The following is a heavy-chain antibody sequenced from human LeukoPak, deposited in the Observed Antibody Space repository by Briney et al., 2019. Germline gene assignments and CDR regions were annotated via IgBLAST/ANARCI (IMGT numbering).Heavy chain of an antibody. V-gene: IGHV6-1*01. Sequence: SQTLSLTCAISGDSVSSNSAAWNWIRQSPSRGLEWLGGTYYRSQWYNDYAVSVKSRITINPDTSKNQFSLQLNSVTAEDTAVYYCAREFMVRGVIPSWGQGTLVTVSS. CDR3: AREFMVRGVIPS. J-gene: IGHJ5*02. CDR2: TYYRSQWYN. CDR1: GDSVSSNSAA. D-gene: IGHD3-10*01.